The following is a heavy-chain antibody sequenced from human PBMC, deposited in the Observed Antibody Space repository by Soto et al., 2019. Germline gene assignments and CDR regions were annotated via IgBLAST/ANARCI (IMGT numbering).Heavy chain of an antibody. V-gene: IGHV3-7*03. Sequence: EVQLVESGGGLVQPGGSLRLSCETSGFTFTKYWMSWVRVVPGKGLEGVANVKQDGSEKYYLYSVEGRFIISRDNAKNSLQREMNSVGVEGTAVYYCARGHMRDWGQGAQFTVSA. CDR3: ARGHMRD. CDR2: VKQDGSEK. J-gene: IGHJ4*02. CDR1: GFTFTKYW.